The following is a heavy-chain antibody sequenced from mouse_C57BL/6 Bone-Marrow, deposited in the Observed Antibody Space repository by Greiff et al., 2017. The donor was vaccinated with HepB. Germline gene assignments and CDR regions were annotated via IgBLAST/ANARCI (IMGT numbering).Heavy chain of an antibody. V-gene: IGHV1-81*01. Sequence: QVQLQQSGAELARPGASVKLSCKASGYTFTSYGISWVKQRTGQGLEWIGEIYPRSGNTYYNEKFKGKATLTADKSSSTAYMELRSLTSEDSAVYFCARFLIYYDYDVAYWGQGTLVTVSA. CDR2: IYPRSGNT. J-gene: IGHJ3*01. D-gene: IGHD2-4*01. CDR1: GYTFTSYG. CDR3: ARFLIYYDYDVAY.